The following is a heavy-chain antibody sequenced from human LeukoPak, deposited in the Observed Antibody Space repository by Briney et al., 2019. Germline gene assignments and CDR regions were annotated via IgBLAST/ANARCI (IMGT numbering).Heavy chain of an antibody. V-gene: IGHV3-9*02. CDR3: AKDMGAGFDY. CDR1: GFTPDDYS. Sequence: PARSLRLSCAASGFTPDDYSMGWVRHAPGGGLEWVSGIRWNSGSIGYADSVKGRFPISRDNAKNSLYLQMNSLRAEDTALYYCAKDMGAGFDYWGQGTLVTVSS. CDR2: IRWNSGSI. J-gene: IGHJ4*02. D-gene: IGHD3-16*01.